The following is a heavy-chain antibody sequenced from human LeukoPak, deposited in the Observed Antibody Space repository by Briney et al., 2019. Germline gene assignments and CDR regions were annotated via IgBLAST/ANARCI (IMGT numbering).Heavy chain of an antibody. CDR3: AKVRPRVATIDVFDY. D-gene: IGHD5-12*01. CDR1: GFTFSSYG. Sequence: GRSLRLSCAASGFTFSSYGMHWVRQAPGKGLEWVAVISYDGSNKYYADSVKGRFTISRDNSKNTLYLQMNSLRAEDTAVYYCAKVRPRVATIDVFDYWGQGTLVTVSS. V-gene: IGHV3-30*18. J-gene: IGHJ4*02. CDR2: ISYDGSNK.